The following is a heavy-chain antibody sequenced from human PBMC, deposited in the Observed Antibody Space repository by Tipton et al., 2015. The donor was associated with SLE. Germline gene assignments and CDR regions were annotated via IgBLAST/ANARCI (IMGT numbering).Heavy chain of an antibody. V-gene: IGHV4-61*02. D-gene: IGHD6-6*01. CDR3: ARQSMAARPDFDF. CDR1: GDSISSGLYY. CDR2: IYTSGST. Sequence: TLSLTCTVSGDSISSGLYYWSWIRQPAGKGLEWIGRIYTSGSTNYHTSLRSRVTVSLDTSKNQISLNLTSVTAADTAVYYCARQSMAARPDFDFWGQGTLVTVSS. J-gene: IGHJ4*02.